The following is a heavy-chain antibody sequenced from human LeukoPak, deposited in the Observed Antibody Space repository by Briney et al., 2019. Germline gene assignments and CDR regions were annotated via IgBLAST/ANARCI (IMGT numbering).Heavy chain of an antibody. CDR2: INPNSGGT. V-gene: IGHV1-2*02. Sequence: GASVKVSCKASGYTFTGYYMHWVRQAPGQGLEWMGWINPNSGGTNYAQKFQGRVTMTRDTSISTAYMELSRLRSDDTAVYYCARSEVLDYYDSSGYSYFDYWGQGTLVTVSS. CDR1: GYTFTGYY. D-gene: IGHD3-22*01. CDR3: ARSEVLDYYDSSGYSYFDY. J-gene: IGHJ4*02.